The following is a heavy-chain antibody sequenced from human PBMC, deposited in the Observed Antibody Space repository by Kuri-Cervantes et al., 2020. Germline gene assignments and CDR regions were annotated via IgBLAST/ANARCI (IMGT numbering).Heavy chain of an antibody. J-gene: IGHJ6*02. CDR1: GGSISSGGYC. Sequence: SETLSLTCTVSGGSISSGGYCWSWIRQHPGKGLEWNGYIYYSGSTYYNPSLKSRVTISVDTSKNQFSLKLSSVTAADTAVYYCARQLHPSGVMDVWGQGTTVTVSS. CDR2: IYYSGST. V-gene: IGHV4-31*03. CDR3: ARQLHPSGVMDV. D-gene: IGHD7-27*01.